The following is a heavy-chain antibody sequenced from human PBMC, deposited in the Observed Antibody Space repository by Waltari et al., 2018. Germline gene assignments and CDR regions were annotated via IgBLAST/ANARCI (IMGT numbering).Heavy chain of an antibody. CDR1: GGTFSSYT. V-gene: IGHV1-69*02. CDR3: AGEAGIAVAGPFDY. J-gene: IGHJ4*02. CDR2: IIPILGIA. D-gene: IGHD6-19*01. Sequence: QVQLVQSGAEVKKPGSSVKVSCKASGGTFSSYTISWVRQAPGQGLEWMGRIIPILGIANYAQKFQGRVTITADKSTSTAYRELSSLRSEDTAVYYCAGEAGIAVAGPFDYWGQGTLVTVSS.